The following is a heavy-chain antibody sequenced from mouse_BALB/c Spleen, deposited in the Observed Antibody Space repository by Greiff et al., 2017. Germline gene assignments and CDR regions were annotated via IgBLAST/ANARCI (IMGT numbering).Heavy chain of an antibody. D-gene: IGHD1-1*01. J-gene: IGHJ1*01. Sequence: QVQLQQSGAELVKPGASVKLSCKASGYTFTSYDINWVRQRPEQGLEWIGWIFPGDGSTKYNETFKGKATLTTDKSSSTAYMQLSRLTSEDSAVYFCARNYGSSYRDWYFDVWGAGTTVTVSS. CDR1: GYTFTSYD. V-gene: IGHV1S56*01. CDR2: IFPGDGST. CDR3: ARNYGSSYRDWYFDV.